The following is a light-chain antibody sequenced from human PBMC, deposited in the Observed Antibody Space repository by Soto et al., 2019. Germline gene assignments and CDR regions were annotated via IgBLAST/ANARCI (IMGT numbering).Light chain of an antibody. CDR1: NIGSKS. CDR2: DDN. J-gene: IGLJ2*01. Sequence: SYELTQPPSVSVAPGQTARITCGGNNIGSKSVHWYQQKPGQAPVLVVYDDNDRPSGITERVSGSDAGNTATLTISRVEAGDEADYYCQVWHSGVDWVFGGGTQLTVL. V-gene: IGLV3-21*02. CDR3: QVWHSGVDWV.